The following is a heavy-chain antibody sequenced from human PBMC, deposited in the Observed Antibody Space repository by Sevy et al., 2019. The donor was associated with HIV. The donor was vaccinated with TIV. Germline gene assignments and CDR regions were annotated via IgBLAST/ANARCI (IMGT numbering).Heavy chain of an antibody. D-gene: IGHD1-26*01. CDR3: ARAFTGGYQQPFDY. J-gene: IGHJ4*02. V-gene: IGHV3-23*01. CDR1: GFTFSSHA. CDR2: ISDSGTTT. Sequence: GESLKISCAASGFTFSSHAMSWVRQAPGKGLEWVSAISDSGTTTYYEDSVKGRFTISRDNSKNTLYLQMDGLRAEETAIYYCARAFTGGYQQPFDYWGQGTLVTVSS.